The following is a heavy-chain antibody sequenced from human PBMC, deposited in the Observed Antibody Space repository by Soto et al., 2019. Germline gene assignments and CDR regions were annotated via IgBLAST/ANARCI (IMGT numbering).Heavy chain of an antibody. Sequence: ASVKVSCKASGYTFTSYDINWVRQATGQGLEWMGWMNPNSGNTGYAQKFQGRVTMTRNTSISTAYMELSSLRSEDTAMYYCASSPRGYCSSISCRELGNYYGMDVWGQGTTVTVSS. D-gene: IGHD2-2*01. CDR1: GYTFTSYD. J-gene: IGHJ6*02. CDR2: MNPNSGNT. CDR3: ASSPRGYCSSISCRELGNYYGMDV. V-gene: IGHV1-8*01.